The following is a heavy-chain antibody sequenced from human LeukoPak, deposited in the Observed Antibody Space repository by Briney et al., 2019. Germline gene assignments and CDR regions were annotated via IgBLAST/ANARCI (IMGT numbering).Heavy chain of an antibody. J-gene: IGHJ4*02. Sequence: PGGSLRLSCAASGFTFSSYEMNWVRQAPGKGLEWVSYISSSGSTIYYADSVKGRFTISRDNAKNSLYLQMNSLRAEDTAVYYCASNVRGSGSYYFYWGQGTLVTVSS. V-gene: IGHV3-48*03. CDR1: GFTFSSYE. CDR2: ISSSGSTI. D-gene: IGHD3-10*01. CDR3: ASNVRGSGSYYFY.